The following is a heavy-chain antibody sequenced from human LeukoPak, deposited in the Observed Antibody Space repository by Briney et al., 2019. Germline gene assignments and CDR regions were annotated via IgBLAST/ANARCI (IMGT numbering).Heavy chain of an antibody. CDR2: ISYDVSNK. J-gene: IGHJ4*02. CDR3: ARAREDSSGYTVGGLDY. CDR1: LFTFSSYG. D-gene: IGHD3-22*01. V-gene: IGHV3-30*03. Sequence: PGRSLRLSCAPSLFTFSSYGMHWVREAPGAGLWWVAVISYDVSNKYYADSLKGRFTLSRNNAKNSLNLQMNSLRAEETAVYYCARAREDSSGYTVGGLDYWGQGTLVTVSS.